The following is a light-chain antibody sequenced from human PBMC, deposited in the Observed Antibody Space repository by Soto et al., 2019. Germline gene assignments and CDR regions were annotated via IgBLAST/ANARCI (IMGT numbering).Light chain of an antibody. J-gene: IGLJ2*01. V-gene: IGLV2-14*01. CDR2: EVS. CDR3: CSYTRRSTRV. Sequence: QSALTQPASVSGSPGQSITISCTGTSSDIGGYKYVSWYQQHPGIAPKLMIYEVSNRPSGVSNRFSGSKSGNTASLTISGRQAEDEADYYCCSYTRRSTRVFGGGTKLTVL. CDR1: SSDIGGYKY.